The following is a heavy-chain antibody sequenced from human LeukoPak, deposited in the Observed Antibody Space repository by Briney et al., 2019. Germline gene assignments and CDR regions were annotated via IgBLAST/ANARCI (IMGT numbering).Heavy chain of an antibody. CDR1: GGSISSYY. D-gene: IGHD2-2*01. V-gene: IGHV4-59*01. J-gene: IGHJ6*02. CDR3: AGIVVPAARSLNGMDV. CDR2: IYYSGST. Sequence: SETLSLTCTVSGGSISSYYWSWIRQPPGKGLEWIGFIYYSGSTNYNPSLKSRVTISVDTSKNQFSLKLSSVTAADTAVYYCAGIVVPAARSLNGMDVWGQGTTVTVSS.